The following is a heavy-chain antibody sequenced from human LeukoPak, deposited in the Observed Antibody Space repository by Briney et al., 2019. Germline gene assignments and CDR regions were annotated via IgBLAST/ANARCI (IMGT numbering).Heavy chain of an antibody. J-gene: IGHJ3*02. CDR2: IYYSGST. V-gene: IGHV4-59*01. D-gene: IGHD6-6*01. CDR1: GDSISAYY. Sequence: SETLTLTCTVSGDSISAYYWSWIRQPPGKGLERIGHIYYSGSTYYNPSLKSRVTISVDTSKNQFSLRLTSVTAAGTCVYFCARDGGGAARLVADAFYIWGQGTMVTVSS. CDR3: ARDGGGAARLVADAFYI.